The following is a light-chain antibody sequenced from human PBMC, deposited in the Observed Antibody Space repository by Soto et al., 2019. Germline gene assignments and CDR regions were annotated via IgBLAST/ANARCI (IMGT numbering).Light chain of an antibody. Sequence: QSALTQPRSVSGSPGQSVTISCTGTSSNVGGYNFVSWYQQHPGKAPKVMIYDVRKRPSGVPDRFSGSKSDNTASLTISGLQAEDEADYYCCSYAGNYTYVFGVGTKLTVL. J-gene: IGLJ1*01. CDR2: DVR. CDR3: CSYAGNYTYV. CDR1: SSNVGGYNF. V-gene: IGLV2-11*01.